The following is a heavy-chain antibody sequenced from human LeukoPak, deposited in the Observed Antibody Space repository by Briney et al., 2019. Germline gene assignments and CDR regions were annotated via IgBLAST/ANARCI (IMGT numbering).Heavy chain of an antibody. V-gene: IGHV3-33*01. D-gene: IGHD3-3*01. CDR3: ARDNREWRLNWFDP. Sequence: PGGSLRLSCAVSGCTFTSYGMHWGRKAPGQGQDWVALMWDDGNNKYYADSVKGRSTISRANSKTPLYLQTPSLRAEDTAVSYCARDNREWRLNWFDPWGPGTLVTVSS. J-gene: IGHJ5*02. CDR1: GCTFTSYG. CDR2: MWDDGNNK.